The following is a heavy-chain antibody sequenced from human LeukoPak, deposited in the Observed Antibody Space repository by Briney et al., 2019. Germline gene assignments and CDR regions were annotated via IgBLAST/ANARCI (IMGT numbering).Heavy chain of an antibody. D-gene: IGHD5-18*01. CDR3: ARDRGGYTYSHDY. V-gene: IGHV4-34*01. Sequence: SETLSLTCAVYGESFSGYFWNWIRQPPGKGLEWIGEINHSGSTSNHNPSLKSRVTISMDKSKNQLSLKLNFVTAADTAVYYCARDRGGYTYSHDYWGQGTLVTVSS. J-gene: IGHJ4*02. CDR1: GESFSGYF. CDR2: INHSGSTS.